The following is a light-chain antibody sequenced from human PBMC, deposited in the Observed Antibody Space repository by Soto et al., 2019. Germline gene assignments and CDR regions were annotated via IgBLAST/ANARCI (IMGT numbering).Light chain of an antibody. Sequence: DIQMAQSPSTLSASVGDRVTITCRASQSISSLLAWYQQKPGKAPKLLIYDASSLESGVPSRFSGSGSGTESTLTISSLQPDDFATYYCQQYNSYSVTFGQGTKVDI. V-gene: IGKV1-5*01. CDR2: DAS. J-gene: IGKJ1*01. CDR1: QSISSL. CDR3: QQYNSYSVT.